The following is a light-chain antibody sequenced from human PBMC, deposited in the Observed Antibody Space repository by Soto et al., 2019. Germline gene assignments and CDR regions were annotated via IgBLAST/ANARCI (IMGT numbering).Light chain of an antibody. CDR2: GIS. J-gene: IGKJ1*01. CDR1: QSVSGTF. Sequence: EIVLTQSPGTLSLSPGDSATLSCRASQSVSGTFFSWFQQKPGQAPRLLIYGISSRSTGIPDRFSGSGSGTDFTLTISRLEPEDFAVYYCQQYGSIPRTFGQGTRVEIK. V-gene: IGKV3-20*01. CDR3: QQYGSIPRT.